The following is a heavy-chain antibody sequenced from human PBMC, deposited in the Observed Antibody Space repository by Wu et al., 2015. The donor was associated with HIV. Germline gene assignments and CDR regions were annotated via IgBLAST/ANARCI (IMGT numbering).Heavy chain of an antibody. CDR2: INPSGGST. CDR3: ASSIAVAGRGDY. V-gene: IGHV1-46*01. CDR1: GYTFTSYY. J-gene: IGHJ4*02. D-gene: IGHD6-19*01. Sequence: QVQLVQSGAEVKKPGASVKVSCKASGYTFTSYYMHWVRQAPGQGLEWMGIINPSGGSTSYAQKFQGRVTMTRDTSTSTVYMELSSLRSEDTAVYYCASSIAVAGRGDYWGQGTLVTVSS.